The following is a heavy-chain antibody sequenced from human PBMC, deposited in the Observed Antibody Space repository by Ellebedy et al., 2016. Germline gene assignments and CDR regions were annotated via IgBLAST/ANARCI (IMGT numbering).Heavy chain of an antibody. J-gene: IGHJ6*02. V-gene: IGHV3-21*01. CDR2: ISSSSSYI. Sequence: GGSLRLSCAASGFTFSSYSMNWVRQAPGKGLEWVSSISSSSSYIYYADSVKGRFTISRDNAKNSLYLQMNSLRAEDTAVYYCARGYSSSWYWDYYYGMDVWGQGTTVTVSS. CDR3: ARGYSSSWYWDYYYGMDV. D-gene: IGHD6-13*01. CDR1: GFTFSSYS.